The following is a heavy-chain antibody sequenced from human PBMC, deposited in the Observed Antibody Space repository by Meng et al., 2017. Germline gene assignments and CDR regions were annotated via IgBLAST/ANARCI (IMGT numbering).Heavy chain of an antibody. V-gene: IGHV1-2*07. D-gene: IGHD1-26*01. CDR3: ARIPDSGKSGS. J-gene: IGHJ4*02. Sequence: QPGAELKNPGADVNVSCRAVGCTFSGYYKNWRRQAPGQGLGWMGLINPNSGGTNYAHKFHGRGTMARDTSISTAYRELSRFRSDDTAVYYCARIPDSGKSGSWGQGTLVTVSS. CDR2: INPNSGGT. CDR1: GCTFSGYY.